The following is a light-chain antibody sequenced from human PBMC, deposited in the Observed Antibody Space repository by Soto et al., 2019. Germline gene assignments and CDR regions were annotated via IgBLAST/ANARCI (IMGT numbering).Light chain of an antibody. CDR2: EVT. Sequence: QSALTQPPSASGSPGQSVTISCTGTSSDVGGYNYVSWYQQHPGKAPKVLIYEVTKRPSGVPDRFSGSKSGNTASLTVSGLQAADEADYYCSSYAGSDNLVFGGGTKLTVL. V-gene: IGLV2-8*01. J-gene: IGLJ2*01. CDR1: SSDVGGYNY. CDR3: SSYAGSDNLV.